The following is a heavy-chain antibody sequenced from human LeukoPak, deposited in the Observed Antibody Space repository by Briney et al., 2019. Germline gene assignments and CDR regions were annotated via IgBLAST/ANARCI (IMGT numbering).Heavy chain of an antibody. J-gene: IGHJ6*02. CDR1: GFTFNKSW. V-gene: IGHV3-7*01. D-gene: IGHD7-27*01. CDR3: ATYTNWVAGDV. CDR2: IKDDGSET. Sequence: GGSLRLSCGTSGFTFNKSWMSRVHQAPGKGPEWVASIKDDGSETFHADSVRGRFTISRDNARGTLYVQMNTLRAEDTAVYYCATYTNWVAGDVWGQGTTVTVSS.